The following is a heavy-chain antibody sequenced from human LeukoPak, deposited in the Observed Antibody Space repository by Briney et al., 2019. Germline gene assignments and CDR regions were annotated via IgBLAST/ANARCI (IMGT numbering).Heavy chain of an antibody. CDR3: ARGGGSGWPDLDH. CDR2: IDSGEMI. Sequence: GGSLRLSCAASGFTFSSYSMNWVRQAPGKGLEWVSVIDSGEMIHYADSVKGRFVISRDNSKNTLYLEMNSLRHEDTAVYYCARGGGSGWPDLDHWGQGTLVTVSS. CDR1: GFTFSSYS. J-gene: IGHJ4*02. D-gene: IGHD6-19*01. V-gene: IGHV3-53*01.